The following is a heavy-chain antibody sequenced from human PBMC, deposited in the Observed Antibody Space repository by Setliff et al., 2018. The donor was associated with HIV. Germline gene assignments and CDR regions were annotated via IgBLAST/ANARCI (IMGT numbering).Heavy chain of an antibody. D-gene: IGHD1-26*01. CDR3: AREDSGSYFSDY. Sequence: PGGSLRLSCAASGFTFRRYWMHWVRQVPGKAPVWVSRINSDGSSTTYADSVKGRFTISRDNAKNTLYLQMNSLRAEDTAVYYCAREDSGSYFSDYWGQGTLVTVSS. V-gene: IGHV3-74*01. CDR1: GFTFRRYW. CDR2: INSDGSST. J-gene: IGHJ4*02.